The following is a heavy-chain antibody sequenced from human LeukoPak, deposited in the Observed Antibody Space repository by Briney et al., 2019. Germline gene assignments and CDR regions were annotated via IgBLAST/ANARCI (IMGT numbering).Heavy chain of an antibody. V-gene: IGHV3-48*03. Sequence: PGGSMRLSCAASGFTFSSYEMNWVRQAPEKGLEWVSYISSSGTTKYYADSVRSRFTISRDNVKNSLYLQMNSLRAEDTAVYYCARDRGLNSYGLDVWGQASLLTVSS. CDR3: ARDRGLNSYGLDV. CDR2: ISSSGTTK. D-gene: IGHD5-18*01. J-gene: IGHJ4*02. CDR1: GFTFSSYE.